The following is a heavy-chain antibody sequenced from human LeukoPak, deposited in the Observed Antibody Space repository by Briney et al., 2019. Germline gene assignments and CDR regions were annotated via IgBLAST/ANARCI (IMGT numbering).Heavy chain of an antibody. CDR3: ARSRDGYNYFDY. CDR1: GFTFSSYG. D-gene: IGHD5-24*01. CDR2: IRYDGSNK. Sequence: PGGSLRLSCAASGFTFSSYGMHWVRQAPGKGLEWVAFIRYDGSNKYYADSVKGRFTISRDNSKNTLYLQMNSLRAEDTAVHYCARSRDGYNYFDYWGQGTLVTVSS. V-gene: IGHV3-30*02. J-gene: IGHJ4*02.